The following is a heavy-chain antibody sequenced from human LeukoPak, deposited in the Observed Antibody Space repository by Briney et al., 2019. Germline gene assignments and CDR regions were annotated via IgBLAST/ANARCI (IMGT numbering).Heavy chain of an antibody. CDR1: GGSISSGGYS. Sequence: SETLSLTCAVSGGSISSGGYSWSWIRQPPGKGLEWIGYIYHSGSTYYNPSLKSRVTISVDRSKSHFSLKLSSVTVADTAVYYCARGGAVNGFDVWGQGTRVTVSS. CDR3: ARGGAVNGFDV. V-gene: IGHV4-30-2*01. J-gene: IGHJ3*01. CDR2: IYHSGST. D-gene: IGHD6-19*01.